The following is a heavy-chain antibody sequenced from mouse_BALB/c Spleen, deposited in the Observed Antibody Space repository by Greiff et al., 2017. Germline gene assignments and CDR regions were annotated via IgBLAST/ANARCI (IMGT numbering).Heavy chain of an antibody. D-gene: IGHD1-1*01. V-gene: IGHV5-17*02. CDR2: ISSGSSTI. Sequence: DVKLVESGGGLVQPGGSRKLSCAASGFTFSSFGMHWVRQAPEKGLEWVAYISSGSSTIYYADTVKGRFTISRDNPKNTLFLQMTSLRSEDTAMYYCARSRYGSSYDYWGQGTTLTVSS. J-gene: IGHJ2*01. CDR1: GFTFSSFG. CDR3: ARSRYGSSYDY.